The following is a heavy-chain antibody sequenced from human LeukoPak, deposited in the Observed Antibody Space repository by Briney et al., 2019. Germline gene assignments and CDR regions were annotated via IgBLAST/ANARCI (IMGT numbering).Heavy chain of an antibody. CDR3: ARDLTHWSYPYYFDY. CDR2: ISAYNGNT. J-gene: IGHJ4*02. D-gene: IGHD1-7*01. Sequence: ASVKVSCKASGYTFTSYGISWVRQAPGQGLEWMGWISAYNGNTNYAQKLQGRLTMTTDTTTSTAYMELRSLRADDKAVYYCARDLTHWSYPYYFDYWGQGTLATVSS. V-gene: IGHV1-18*01. CDR1: GYTFTSYG.